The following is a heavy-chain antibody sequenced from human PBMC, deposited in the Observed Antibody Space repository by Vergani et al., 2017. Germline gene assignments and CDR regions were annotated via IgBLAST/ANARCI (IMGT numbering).Heavy chain of an antibody. CDR2: IYHSGST. CDR1: GYSISSGYY. J-gene: IGHJ1*01. V-gene: IGHV4-38-2*01. CDR3: AGPQYSSGWYPHLQH. Sequence: QVQLQESGPGLVKPSETLSLTCAVSGYSISSGYYWGWIRQPPGKGLEWIGSIYHSGSTYYNPSLKSRVTISVDTSKNQFSLKLSSVTAADTAVFYCAGPQYSSGWYPHLQHWGQGTLVTVSS. D-gene: IGHD6-19*01.